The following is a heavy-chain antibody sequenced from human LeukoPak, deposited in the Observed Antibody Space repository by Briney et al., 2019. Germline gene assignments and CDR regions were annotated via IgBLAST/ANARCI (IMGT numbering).Heavy chain of an antibody. CDR2: ISYDGSNK. CDR1: GFTFSSYA. V-gene: IGHV3-30*04. Sequence: GGSLRLSCAASGFTFSSYAMHWVRQAPGKGLEWVAVISYDGSNKYYADSVKGRFTISRDNSKNTLYLQMNSLRAEDTAVYYCARYGVSSSRSYIDYWGQGTLVTVSS. J-gene: IGHJ4*02. D-gene: IGHD2-2*01. CDR3: ARYGVSSSRSYIDY.